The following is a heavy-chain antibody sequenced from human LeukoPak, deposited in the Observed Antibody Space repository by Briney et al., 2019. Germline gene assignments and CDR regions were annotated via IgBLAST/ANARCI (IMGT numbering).Heavy chain of an antibody. CDR3: ARKNAFDI. V-gene: IGHV4-59*01. CDR2: IYYSGST. CDR1: GGSISSYY. J-gene: IGHJ3*02. Sequence: SETLSLTCTVSGGSISSYYWSWVRQPPGKGLEWIGYIYYSGSTNYNPSLKSRVTISVDTSKNQFSLKLGSVTAADTAVYYCARKNAFDIWGQGTMVTVSS.